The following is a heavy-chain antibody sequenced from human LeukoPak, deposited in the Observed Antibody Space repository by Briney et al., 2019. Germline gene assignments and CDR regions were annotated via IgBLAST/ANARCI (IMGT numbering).Heavy chain of an antibody. CDR3: AGHPIQYYYYYGMDV. CDR1: GYTFTGYY. J-gene: IGHJ6*02. CDR2: INPNSGGT. Sequence: GASVKVSCKASGYTFTGYYMHWVRQAPGQGLEWMGWINPNSGGTNYAQKFQGRVTMTRDTSISTAYMELSRLRSDDTAVYYCAGHPIQYYYYYGMDVWGQGTTVTVSS. V-gene: IGHV1-2*02.